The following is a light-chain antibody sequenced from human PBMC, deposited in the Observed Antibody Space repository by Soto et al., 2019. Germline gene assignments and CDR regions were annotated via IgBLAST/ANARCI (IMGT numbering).Light chain of an antibody. CDR3: QQYMSSVT. CDR2: GAS. Sequence: EIVLTQSPGSLSLSPGQRATLSCRASQSVDTTFFAWYQKKPGQAPRLLIYGASTRATGIPDRFSGSGSGTEFTLIISRLEPEDFAVYYCQQYMSSVTFGQGTKVEIK. J-gene: IGKJ1*01. V-gene: IGKV3-20*01. CDR1: QSVDTTF.